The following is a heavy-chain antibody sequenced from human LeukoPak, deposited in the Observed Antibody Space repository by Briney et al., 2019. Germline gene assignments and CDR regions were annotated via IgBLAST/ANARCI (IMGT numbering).Heavy chain of an antibody. CDR2: MNPNSGNT. J-gene: IGHJ4*02. Sequence: ASVKVSCKASGYTFTSYDINWVRQDTGQGLEWMGWMNPNSGNTGYAQKFQGRVTITRNTSISTAYMELSSLRSEDTAVYYCAREEMATREFDYWGQGNLVTVSS. D-gene: IGHD5-24*01. CDR1: GYTFTSYD. CDR3: AREEMATREFDY. V-gene: IGHV1-8*01.